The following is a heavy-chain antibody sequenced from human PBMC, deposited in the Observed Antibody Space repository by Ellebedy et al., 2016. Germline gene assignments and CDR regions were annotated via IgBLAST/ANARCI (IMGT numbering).Heavy chain of an antibody. J-gene: IGHJ6*03. V-gene: IGHV3-9*01. CDR3: TRDPRYSGTYSGAMDV. CDR2: ISWDSGAI. Sequence: SLKISXAASGFSFDKYAMHWVRQPPGKGPEWISSISWDSGAIGHADSVKGRFTISRDNAKNSLYLQMNSLRAEDTAIYYCTRDPRYSGTYSGAMDVWGKGTTVTVSS. CDR1: GFSFDKYA. D-gene: IGHD1-26*01.